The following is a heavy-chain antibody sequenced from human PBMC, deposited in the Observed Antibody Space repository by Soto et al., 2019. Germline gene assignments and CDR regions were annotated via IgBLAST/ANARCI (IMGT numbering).Heavy chain of an antibody. Sequence: SVKVSCKASGGTFSSYAISWVREAPGQGLEWMGGIIPIFGTANYAQKFQGRVTITADESTSTAYMELSSLRSEDTAVYYCARDGLSGYYDSSGYYDSEYWGQGTLVTVSS. CDR1: GGTFSSYA. D-gene: IGHD3-22*01. J-gene: IGHJ4*02. CDR2: IIPIFGTA. CDR3: ARDGLSGYYDSSGYYDSEY. V-gene: IGHV1-69*13.